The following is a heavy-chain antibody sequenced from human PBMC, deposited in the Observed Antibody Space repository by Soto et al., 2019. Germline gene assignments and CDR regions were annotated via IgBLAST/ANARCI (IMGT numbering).Heavy chain of an antibody. CDR2: ISSNGGST. D-gene: IGHD6-19*01. Sequence: GGSLRLSCAASGFTFSNYAMHWVRQAPGKGLEYVTAISSNGGSTYHANSVRGRFTISRDNSKNTLYLQMGSLRAEDTAVYYCARSPISDWYVEIWGQGTMVTVSS. V-gene: IGHV3-64*01. J-gene: IGHJ3*02. CDR3: ARSPISDWYVEI. CDR1: GFTFSNYA.